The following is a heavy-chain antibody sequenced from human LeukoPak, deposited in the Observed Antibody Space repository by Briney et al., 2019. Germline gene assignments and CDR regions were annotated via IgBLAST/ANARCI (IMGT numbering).Heavy chain of an antibody. Sequence: SETLSLTCAVYGGSFSGYYWSWIRQPPGKGLEWIGEINHSGSTNYNPSLKSRVTISVDTSKNQFSLKLSSVTAADTAVYYCARTVRGYSYGGAFDYWGQGTLVTVSS. J-gene: IGHJ4*02. V-gene: IGHV4-34*01. D-gene: IGHD5-18*01. CDR3: ARTVRGYSYGGAFDY. CDR1: GGSFSGYY. CDR2: INHSGST.